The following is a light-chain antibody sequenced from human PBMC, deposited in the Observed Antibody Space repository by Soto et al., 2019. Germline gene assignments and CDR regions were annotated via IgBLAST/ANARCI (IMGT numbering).Light chain of an antibody. CDR2: ENS. CDR1: SSNIANNY. CDR3: GTWDSSLSAVL. J-gene: IGLJ2*01. Sequence: QSVLTQPPSVSAAPGQKVTISCSGSSSNIANNYVSWYQQLPGTAPKVLIYENSKRPSGIPDRFSGSKSGTSATLGITGLQTGDEADYYCGTWDSSLSAVLFGGGTKLTVL. V-gene: IGLV1-51*02.